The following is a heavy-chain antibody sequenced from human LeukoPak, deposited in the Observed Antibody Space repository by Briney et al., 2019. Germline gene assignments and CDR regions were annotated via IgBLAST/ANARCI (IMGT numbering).Heavy chain of an antibody. CDR2: VSGSGGNT. D-gene: IGHD3-9*01. J-gene: IGHJ4*02. CDR1: GFTFSSYG. V-gene: IGHV3-23*01. CDR3: ARVAWVRYFNFDY. Sequence: PGGSLRLSCAASGFTFSSYGMSWVRQTPGKGLEWVSTVSGSGGNTYYADSVKGRFTISRDNSKNTLYLQMNSLRAEDTAVYYCARVAWVRYFNFDYWGQGTLVTVSS.